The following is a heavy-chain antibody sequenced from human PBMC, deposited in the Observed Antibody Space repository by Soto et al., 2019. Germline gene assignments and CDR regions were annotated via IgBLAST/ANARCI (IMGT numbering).Heavy chain of an antibody. J-gene: IGHJ3*02. CDR3: ARHIIRDPNAFDI. CDR2: IYYSGST. D-gene: IGHD3-3*01. Sequence: SETLSLTCTVSGGSLSSYYWSWIRQPPGKGLEWIGYIYYSGSTNYNPSLKSRVTISVDTSKNQFSLKLSSVTAADTAVYYCARHIIRDPNAFDIWGQGTMVTVSS. CDR1: GGSLSSYY. V-gene: IGHV4-59*08.